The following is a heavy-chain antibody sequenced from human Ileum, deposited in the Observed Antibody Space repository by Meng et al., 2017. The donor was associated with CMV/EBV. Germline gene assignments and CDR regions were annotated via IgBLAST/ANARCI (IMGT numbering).Heavy chain of an antibody. J-gene: IGHJ6*02. CDR3: AREVPNPRVLRSSYYYCGMDV. CDR2: IIPVLGIA. CDR1: YT. D-gene: IGHD3-3*01. Sequence: YTIIWLRQAPVQGLGWVARIIPVLGIAIYAQEFQGRVAITAAKSTSTAYMELSSLRSEDTAVYYCAREVPNPRVLRSSYYYCGMDVWGQGTMVTVSS. V-gene: IGHV1-69*04.